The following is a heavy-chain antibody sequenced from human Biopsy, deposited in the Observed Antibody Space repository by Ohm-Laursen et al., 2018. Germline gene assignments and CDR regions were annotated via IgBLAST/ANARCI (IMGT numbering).Heavy chain of an antibody. CDR2: MHHSGPT. CDR1: GDPISSDYY. V-gene: IGHV4-31*11. J-gene: IGHJ4*02. Sequence: SQTLSLTCAVSGDPISSDYYWTWIRQAPGEGLEWFAYMHHSGPTYTYYNPSLRSRVAISVKVSKNQFSLKVSSVTAADTAVYFCTRKPNSLYYFDHWGQGTLVTVSS. D-gene: IGHD1-14*01. CDR3: TRKPNSLYYFDH.